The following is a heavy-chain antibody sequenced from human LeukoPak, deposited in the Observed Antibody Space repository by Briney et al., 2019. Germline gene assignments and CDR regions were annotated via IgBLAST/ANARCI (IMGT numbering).Heavy chain of an antibody. CDR3: ARDSRSSNWYTNWFDP. CDR2: IYYSEST. D-gene: IGHD6-13*01. V-gene: IGHV4-61*01. Sequence: SETLSLTCTVSGGSVSSGSHYWSWIRQPPGKGLEWIVYIYYSESTNYNPSLKSRVTISVDTSKNQFSLQLNSVTAADTAVYYCARDSRSSNWYTNWFDPWGQGTLVTVSS. CDR1: GGSVSSGSHY. J-gene: IGHJ5*02.